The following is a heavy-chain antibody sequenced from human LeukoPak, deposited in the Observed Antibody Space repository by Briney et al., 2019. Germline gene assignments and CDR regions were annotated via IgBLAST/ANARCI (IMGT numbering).Heavy chain of an antibody. V-gene: IGHV4-59*01. CDR3: ARASADLDDYSSSWYVDY. D-gene: IGHD6-13*01. CDR2: IYYSGST. J-gene: IGHJ4*02. CDR1: GGSISSYY. Sequence: SETLSLTCTVSGGSISSYYWSWIRQPPGKGLEWIGYIYYSGSTNYNPSLKSRVTISVDTSKNQFSLRLSSVTAADTAVYYCARASADLDDYSSSWYVDYWGQGTLVTVSS.